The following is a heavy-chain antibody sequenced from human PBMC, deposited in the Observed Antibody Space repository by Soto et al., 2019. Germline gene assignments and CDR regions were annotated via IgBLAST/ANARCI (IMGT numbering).Heavy chain of an antibody. CDR2: VHYSGSI. D-gene: IGHD3-16*01. Sequence: QVQLQQSGPGLVKPSQTLSLTCTVSGGSISYEYYHWTWIRQSPGKGLEWIGYVHYSGSIMYNPSFKSRVTISVDTSKHQFSLHRRSVTAADAAVYFCVRAGDGGDREYYGLDVWGQGTTVTVSS. CDR3: VRAGDGGDREYYGLDV. J-gene: IGHJ6*02. V-gene: IGHV4-30-4*08. CDR1: GGSISYEYYH.